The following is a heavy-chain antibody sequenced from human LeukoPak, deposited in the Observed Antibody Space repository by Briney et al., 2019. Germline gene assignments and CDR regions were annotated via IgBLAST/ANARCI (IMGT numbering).Heavy chain of an antibody. V-gene: IGHV1-69*05. CDR1: GGTFSSYA. D-gene: IGHD6-6*01. J-gene: IGHJ3*02. CDR2: IIPIFGTA. CDR3: ARDMSIAARSVAFDI. Sequence: SVKVSCKASGGTFSSYAINWVRQAPGQGLEWMGRIIPIFGTANYAQKFQGRVTITTDESTSTAYMELSSLRSEDTAAYYCARDMSIAARSVAFDIWGQGTMVTVSS.